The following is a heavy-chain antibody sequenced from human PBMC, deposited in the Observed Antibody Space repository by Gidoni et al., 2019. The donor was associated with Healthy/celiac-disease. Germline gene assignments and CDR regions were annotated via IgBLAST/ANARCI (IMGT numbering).Heavy chain of an antibody. CDR1: GITFSEYA. V-gene: IGHV3-23*01. D-gene: IGHD2-2*01. CDR2: INAGGSNT. Sequence: VQLLESGGGLVQPGGSLRHSCAASGITFSEYAMSWVRQAPGKGLVWVSAINAGGSNTYYADSVKGRFTISRDNSKNTLYLHMNTLRVEDTAKYYCAKGVRTPSSYCNTASCYFGNWGQGTLVTVSS. CDR3: AKGVRTPSSYCNTASCYFGN. J-gene: IGHJ4*02.